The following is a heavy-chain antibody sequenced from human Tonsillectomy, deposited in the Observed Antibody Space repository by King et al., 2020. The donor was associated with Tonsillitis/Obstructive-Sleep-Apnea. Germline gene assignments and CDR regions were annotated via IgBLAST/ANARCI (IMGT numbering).Heavy chain of an antibody. J-gene: IGHJ6*02. V-gene: IGHV3-30*04. D-gene: IGHD3-10*01. CDR1: GFTFSSYA. CDR3: ARGITMVRGVRVYYGMDV. Sequence: VQLVESGGGVVQPGRSLRLSCAASGFTFSSYAMHWVRQAPGKGLAWVAVISYDGSNKYYADSVKGRFTISRDNSKNTLYLQMNSLRAEDTAVYYCARGITMVRGVRVYYGMDVWGQGTTVTVSS. CDR2: ISYDGSNK.